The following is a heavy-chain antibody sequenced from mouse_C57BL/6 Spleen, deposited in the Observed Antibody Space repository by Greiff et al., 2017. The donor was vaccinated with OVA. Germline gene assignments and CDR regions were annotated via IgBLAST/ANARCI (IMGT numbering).Heavy chain of an antibody. Sequence: VKLQQPGAELVKPGASVKLSCKASGYTFTSYWMHWVKQRPGRGLEWIGRIDPNSGGTKYNEKFKSKATLTVDKPSSTAYMQLSSLTSEDSAVYYCARGGTLIYYDYGYYAMDYWGQGTSVTVSS. V-gene: IGHV1-72*01. D-gene: IGHD2-4*01. CDR1: GYTFTSYW. J-gene: IGHJ4*01. CDR2: IDPNSGGT. CDR3: ARGGTLIYYDYGYYAMDY.